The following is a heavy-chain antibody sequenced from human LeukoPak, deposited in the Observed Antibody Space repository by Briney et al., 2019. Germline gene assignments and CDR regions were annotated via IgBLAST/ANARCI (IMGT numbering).Heavy chain of an antibody. CDR2: ISSSGSTI. CDR3: ARGGRRDGYNSFFDY. V-gene: IGHV3-48*03. Sequence: PGGSLRLSCAASGFTFSTYEMNWVRQAPGKGLEWVSYISSSGSTIYYADSVKGRFTISRDNAKNSLYLQMNSLRAEDTAVYYCARGGRRDGYNSFFDYWGQGTLVTVSS. CDR1: GFTFSTYE. D-gene: IGHD5-24*01. J-gene: IGHJ4*02.